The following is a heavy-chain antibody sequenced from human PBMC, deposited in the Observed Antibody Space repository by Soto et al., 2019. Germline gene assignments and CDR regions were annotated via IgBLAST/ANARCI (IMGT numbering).Heavy chain of an antibody. Sequence: SETLSLTCAVYGGSFSGCYWSWIRQPPGKGLEWIGEINHSGSTNYNPSLKSRVTISVDTSKNQFSLKLSSVTAADTAVYYCARGPRYYYGSGTIGKSFDYWGQGTLVTVSS. CDR3: ARGPRYYYGSGTIGKSFDY. D-gene: IGHD3-10*01. V-gene: IGHV4-34*01. J-gene: IGHJ4*02. CDR1: GGSFSGCY. CDR2: INHSGST.